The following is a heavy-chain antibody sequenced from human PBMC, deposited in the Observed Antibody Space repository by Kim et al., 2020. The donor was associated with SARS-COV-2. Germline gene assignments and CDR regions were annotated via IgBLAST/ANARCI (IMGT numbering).Heavy chain of an antibody. D-gene: IGHD6-6*01. CDR3: ARDWPNIAARPNIDY. CDR2: ISSSGRTI. V-gene: IGHV3-48*03. Sequence: GGSLRLSCAASGFTFSSYEMNWVRQAPGKGLEWDSYISSSGRTIYYAESVKGRFTISRDNAKNSLYLQMNSQRAEDTAGYYCARDWPNIAARPNIDYWGQGTLVTVSS. J-gene: IGHJ4*02. CDR1: GFTFSSYE.